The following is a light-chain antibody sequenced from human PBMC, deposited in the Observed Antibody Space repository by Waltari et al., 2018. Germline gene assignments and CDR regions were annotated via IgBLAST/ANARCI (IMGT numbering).Light chain of an antibody. J-gene: IGLJ1*01. CDR2: DVT. CDR1: SSDVGGYNY. CDR3: NSYAGNSYV. V-gene: IGLV2-8*01. Sequence: QSALTQPPSASGSPGQSVTVSCTGTSSDVGGYNYVSWYQQHPGNATKLLIYDVTKRPSGGPAPFSASKSGNTASRTVSGLQAEDEADYYCNSYAGNSYVVGTGTKVTVL.